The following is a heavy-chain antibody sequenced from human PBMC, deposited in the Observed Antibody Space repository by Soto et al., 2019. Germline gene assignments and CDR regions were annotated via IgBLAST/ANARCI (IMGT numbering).Heavy chain of an antibody. D-gene: IGHD3-10*01. CDR3: ARKTGIRYYFEY. Sequence: SETLSLTCTVSGDSIGSTTYYWGWIRQPPGKGLEWIGSIYYSGSTYYNPSLKSRVTISVDTSKNHFSLRLRSVTAADTAVYYCARKTGIRYYFEYWGQGMLVT. V-gene: IGHV4-39*02. J-gene: IGHJ4*02. CDR2: IYYSGST. CDR1: GDSIGSTTYY.